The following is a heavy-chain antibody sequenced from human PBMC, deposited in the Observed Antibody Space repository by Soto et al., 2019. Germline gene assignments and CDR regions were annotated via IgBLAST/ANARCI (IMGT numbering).Heavy chain of an antibody. J-gene: IGHJ3*02. Sequence: QLVESGGGVVQPGRSLRLTCAASGFTFRRDAMHWVRQAPGPGLEWVAFLWNDGSNEYYADSVKGRAIISRDNSENTVYLQTNSLRGEDTAVYFCMREAVDWGYACDSWCQGTMVTVSS. CDR2: LWNDGSNE. CDR1: GFTFRRDA. D-gene: IGHD7-27*01. V-gene: IGHV3-33*01. CDR3: MREAVDWGYACDS.